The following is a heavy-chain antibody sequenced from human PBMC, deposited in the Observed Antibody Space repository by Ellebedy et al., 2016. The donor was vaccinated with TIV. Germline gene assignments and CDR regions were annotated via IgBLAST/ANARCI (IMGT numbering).Heavy chain of an antibody. CDR1: GFTFSAYN. CDR2: ISSSSAI. Sequence: GESLKISCVASGFTFSAYNMDWVRQAPGKGLEWVSYISSSSAIYYAYSVKGRFTVSRDNAKNSLYLQMNSLRDEDTAVYYCATRASRAFDCWGQGRLVTVSS. J-gene: IGHJ4*02. V-gene: IGHV3-48*02. CDR3: ATRASRAFDC.